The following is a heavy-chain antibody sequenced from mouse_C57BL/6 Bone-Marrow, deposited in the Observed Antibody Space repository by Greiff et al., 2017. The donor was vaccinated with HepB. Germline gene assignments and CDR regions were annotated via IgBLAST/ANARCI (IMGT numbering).Heavy chain of an antibody. D-gene: IGHD1-1*01. CDR1: EYEFPSHD. CDR3: ARRDYYGSSGDWYFDV. J-gene: IGHJ1*03. Sequence: EVMLVESGGGLVQPGESLKLSCESNEYEFPSHDMSWVRKTPEKRLELVAAINSDGGSTYYPDTMERRFIISRDNTKKTLYLQMSSLRSEDTALYYCARRDYYGSSGDWYFDVWGTGTTVTVSS. CDR2: INSDGGST. V-gene: IGHV5-2*01.